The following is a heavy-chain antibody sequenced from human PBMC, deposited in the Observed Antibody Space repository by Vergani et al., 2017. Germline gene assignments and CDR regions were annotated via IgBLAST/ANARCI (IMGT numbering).Heavy chain of an antibody. J-gene: IGHJ5*02. D-gene: IGHD6-13*01. CDR1: GYTFTGYY. CDR2: INPNSGGT. V-gene: IGHV1-2*02. CDR3: ARALISSSWYWFDP. Sequence: QVQLVQSGSELKKPGASVKVSCKASGYTFTGYYMHWVRQAPGQGLEWMGWINPNSGGTNYAQKFQGRVTMTRDTSISTAYMELSRLRSDDTAVYYCARALISSSWYWFDPWGQGTLVTVSS.